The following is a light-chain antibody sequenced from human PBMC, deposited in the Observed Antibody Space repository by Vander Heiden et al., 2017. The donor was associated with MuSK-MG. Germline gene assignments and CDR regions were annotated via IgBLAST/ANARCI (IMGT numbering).Light chain of an antibody. CDR2: AVS. J-gene: IGKJ4*01. CDR3: QQTYTTPLT. V-gene: IGKV1-39*01. Sequence: DIQMTQSPSSLSASLGDRVSITCRASQNIITYLTWYQQKPEKAPTLLMYAVSTLQSGIPSRFSGSGSGTEFTLTISSLHPEDFATYYCQQTYTTPLTFGGGTKVEIK. CDR1: QNIITY.